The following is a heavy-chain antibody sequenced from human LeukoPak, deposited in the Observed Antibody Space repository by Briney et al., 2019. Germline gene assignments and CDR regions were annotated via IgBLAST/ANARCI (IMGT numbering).Heavy chain of an antibody. D-gene: IGHD3-22*01. CDR3: ARDLDSSGYYHVVDS. CDR2: ISTSGRT. Sequence: GGSLRLSCADSGSTFSSYAMSWVRQAPGKGLEWVSLISTSGRTHYADSVQGRFTISRDNSKNTLSLHMNSLRAEDTAVYYCARDLDSSGYYHVVDSWGQGALVTVSS. V-gene: IGHV3-23*01. J-gene: IGHJ4*02. CDR1: GSTFSSYA.